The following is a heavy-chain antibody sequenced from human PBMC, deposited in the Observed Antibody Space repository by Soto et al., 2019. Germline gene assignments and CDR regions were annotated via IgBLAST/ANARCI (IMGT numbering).Heavy chain of an antibody. CDR3: ARRYGSCFDY. CDR1: GGSISSYY. Sequence: QVQLQESGPGLVKPSETLSLTCTVSGGSISSYYWSWIRQPPGKVLEWIGYIYYSGSTNYNPYLKSRVTISVDTSKNQFSLKLSSVNAADTDVYYCARRYGSCFDYWGQGTLVTVSS. CDR2: IYYSGST. J-gene: IGHJ4*02. D-gene: IGHD5-18*01. V-gene: IGHV4-59*08.